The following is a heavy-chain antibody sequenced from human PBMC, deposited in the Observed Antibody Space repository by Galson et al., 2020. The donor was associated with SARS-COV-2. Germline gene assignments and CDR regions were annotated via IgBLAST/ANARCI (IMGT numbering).Heavy chain of an antibody. CDR2: ISDDGINT. D-gene: IGHD6-13*01. J-gene: IGHJ2*01. V-gene: IGHV3-30*03. CDR1: GFTFSSYG. Sequence: GGSLRLSCAASGFTFSSYGMHWVRQAPGKGLEWVTVISDDGINTYYAESVKGRFTISRDNSKNTLYLQMNSLRTEDTAVYYCARAGYNSNLSLVEYFDLWGRGTLVTVSS. CDR3: ARAGYNSNLSLVEYFDL.